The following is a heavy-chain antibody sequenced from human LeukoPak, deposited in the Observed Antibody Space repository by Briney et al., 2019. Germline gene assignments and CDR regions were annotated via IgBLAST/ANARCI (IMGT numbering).Heavy chain of an antibody. CDR3: ARITMVRGVSDY. D-gene: IGHD3-10*01. CDR1: GFTFSGYW. CDR2: IKQDGSEK. J-gene: IGHJ4*02. V-gene: IGHV3-7*01. Sequence: GGSLRLSCAASGFTFSGYWMSWVRQAPGKGLEWVADIKQDGSEKYYVDSVKGRFTISRDNAKNSLYLQMNSLRAEDTAVYYCARITMVRGVSDYWGQGTLVTVSS.